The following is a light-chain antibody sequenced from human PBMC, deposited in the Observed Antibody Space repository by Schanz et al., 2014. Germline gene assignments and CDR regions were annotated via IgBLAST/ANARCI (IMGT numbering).Light chain of an antibody. V-gene: IGKV3-20*01. J-gene: IGKJ3*01. CDR2: AAS. CDR3: QHYGSPPLT. CDR1: QSVSSSY. Sequence: EIVLTQSPGTLSLSPGERATLSCRASQSVSSSYLAWYQQKPGQAPRLLIHAASTRATGIADRFSGSASGTDFTLTISRLEPEDSAVYYCQHYGSPPLTFGPGTTVDIK.